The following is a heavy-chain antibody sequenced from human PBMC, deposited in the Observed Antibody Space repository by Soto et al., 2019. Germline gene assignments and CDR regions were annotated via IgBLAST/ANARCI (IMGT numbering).Heavy chain of an antibody. D-gene: IGHD2-2*01. CDR2: ISYDGSNK. Sequence: WARQAPGKGLEWVAVISYDGSNKYYADSVKGRFTISRDNSKNTLYLQMNSLRAEDTAVYYCAISNKYQLLSDFDYWGQGTLVTVSS. J-gene: IGHJ4*02. CDR3: AISNKYQLLSDFDY. V-gene: IGHV3-30*03.